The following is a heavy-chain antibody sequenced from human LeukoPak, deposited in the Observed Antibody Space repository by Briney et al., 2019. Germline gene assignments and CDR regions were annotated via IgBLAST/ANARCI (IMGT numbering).Heavy chain of an antibody. Sequence: ASVKVSCKASGYTFTSYYMHWVRQAPGQGLEWMGIINPSGGSTSYAQKFQGRVTMTRDMSTSTVYMELSSLRSEDTAAYYCARGGEVAYYFDYWGQGTLVTVSS. D-gene: IGHD3-16*02. V-gene: IGHV1-46*01. CDR3: ARGGEVAYYFDY. CDR1: GYTFTSYY. J-gene: IGHJ4*02. CDR2: INPSGGST.